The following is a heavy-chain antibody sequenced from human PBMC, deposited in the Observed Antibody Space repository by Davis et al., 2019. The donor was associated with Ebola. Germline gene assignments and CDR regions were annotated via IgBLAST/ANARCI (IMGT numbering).Heavy chain of an antibody. Sequence: GESLKIPCAASGFTFSSYAMHWVRQAPGKGLEWVAVISYDGSNKYYADSVKGRFTISRDNSKNTLYLQMNSLRAEDTAVYYCARKQIAASRYYYYYGMDVWGQGTTVTVSS. CDR3: ARKQIAASRYYYYYGMDV. CDR1: GFTFSSYA. J-gene: IGHJ6*02. V-gene: IGHV3-30-3*01. D-gene: IGHD6-6*01. CDR2: ISYDGSNK.